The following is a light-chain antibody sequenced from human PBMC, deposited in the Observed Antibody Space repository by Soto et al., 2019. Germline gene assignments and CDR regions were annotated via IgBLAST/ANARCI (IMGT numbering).Light chain of an antibody. CDR1: QSLMYSDGNTY. J-gene: IGKJ1*01. Sequence: DVVLTQTPLSSPVTLGQPASISCRSSQSLMYSDGNTYLSWLHQRPGQPPRLLIYQISKRFSGVPDRFSGSGAGTDFTLKISRVEAEDVGIYYCVQFAHFPRTFGQGTKVEIK. V-gene: IGKV2-24*01. CDR3: VQFAHFPRT. CDR2: QIS.